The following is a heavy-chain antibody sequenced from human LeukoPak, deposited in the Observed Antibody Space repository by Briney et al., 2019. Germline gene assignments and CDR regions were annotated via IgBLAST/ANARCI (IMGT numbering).Heavy chain of an antibody. J-gene: IGHJ4*02. CDR2: ISSSSSTM. V-gene: IGHV3-48*04. CDR1: GFTFSSYS. CDR3: AMIEMATPKGDY. D-gene: IGHD5-24*01. Sequence: GGSLRLSCAASGFTFSSYSMNWVRQAPGKGLEWVSYISSSSSTMYYADSVKGRFTISRDNAKNSLYLQMNSLRAEDTAVYYCAMIEMATPKGDYWGQGTLVTVSS.